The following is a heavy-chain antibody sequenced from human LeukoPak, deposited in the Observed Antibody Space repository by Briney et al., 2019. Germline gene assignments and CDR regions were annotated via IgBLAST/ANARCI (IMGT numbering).Heavy chain of an antibody. CDR3: ARDNYGFDC. CDR1: GFTISNYG. J-gene: IGHJ4*02. Sequence: GGSLRLSCAASGFTISNYGIHWVRQAPGKGLEWVTVIWFDGSAKYSADSVEGRFTISRDNSENKVFLQMKGMRVEDTAVYYCARDNYGFDCWGQGTLVTVSS. D-gene: IGHD3-10*01. CDR2: IWFDGSAK. V-gene: IGHV3-33*01.